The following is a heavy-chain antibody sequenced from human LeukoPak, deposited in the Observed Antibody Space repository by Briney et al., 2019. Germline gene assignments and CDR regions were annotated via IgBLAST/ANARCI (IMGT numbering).Heavy chain of an antibody. Sequence: ASVKVSCKASGYTFTGYYMHWVRQAPGQGLEWMGWINPNSGGTNYAQKFQGWVTMTRDTSISTAYMELSRLRSDDTAVYYCARASVRGVTPHSYYYGIDVWGQGTTVTVSS. CDR1: GYTFTGYY. V-gene: IGHV1-2*04. CDR2: INPNSGGT. D-gene: IGHD3-10*01. J-gene: IGHJ6*02. CDR3: ARASVRGVTPHSYYYGIDV.